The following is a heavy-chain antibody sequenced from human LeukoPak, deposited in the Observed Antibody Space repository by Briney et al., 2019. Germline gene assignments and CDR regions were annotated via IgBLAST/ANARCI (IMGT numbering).Heavy chain of an antibody. V-gene: IGHV3-23*01. CDR2: ISGSGGST. Sequence: PGGSLRLTCTASGFTFSNYAMSWVRQAPGKGLEWVSGISGSGGSTYYVDSVKGRFTISRDNSKNTLYLQMNSLRAEDKAVYYLAKKESDVSFYERNDYYRTELDYSGQGTPVT. D-gene: IGHD3-22*01. CDR3: AKKESDVSFYERNDYYRTELDY. CDR1: GFTFSNYA. J-gene: IGHJ4*02.